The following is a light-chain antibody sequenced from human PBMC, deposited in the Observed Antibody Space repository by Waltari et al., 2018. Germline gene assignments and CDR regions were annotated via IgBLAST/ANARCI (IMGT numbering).Light chain of an antibody. J-gene: IGLJ3*02. Sequence: QSVLTQPPSASGTPGQRVTISCSGSSSNIGSNTVNWYQQLPGTATKLLIYSNNRRPSGVPDRFAGSKSGTSASLAISGLQSEDEADDYCAAWDDSLNGYWVFGGGTKLTVL. CDR3: AAWDDSLNGYWV. CDR1: SSNIGSNT. CDR2: SNN. V-gene: IGLV1-44*01.